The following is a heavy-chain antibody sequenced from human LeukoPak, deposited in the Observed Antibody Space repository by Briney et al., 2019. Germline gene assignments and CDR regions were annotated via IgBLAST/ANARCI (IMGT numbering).Heavy chain of an antibody. CDR1: GGSISSYY. D-gene: IGHD6-6*01. V-gene: IGHV4-59*08. J-gene: IGHJ3*02. Sequence: SETLSLTCSVSGGSISSYYWSWIRQPPGKGLEYIGYSYYSGSTDYNPSLKSRVTISVDTSNQFSLMLTSVAAADTAVYYCARQSISARRAFDIWGQGTMVTVSS. CDR3: ARQSISARRAFDI. CDR2: SYYSGST.